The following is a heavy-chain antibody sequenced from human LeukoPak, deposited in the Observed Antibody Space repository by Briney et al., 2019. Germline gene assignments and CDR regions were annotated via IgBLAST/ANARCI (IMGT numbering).Heavy chain of an antibody. D-gene: IGHD6-13*01. CDR1: GGSISSGDYY. CDR3: AKGESSSWYVFDY. CDR2: IYYSGST. V-gene: IGHV4-30-4*01. J-gene: IGHJ4*02. Sequence: SQTLSLTCTVSGGSISSGDYYWSWIRQPPGKGLEWIGYIYYSGSTYYNPSLKSRVTISVDTSKNQFSLKLSSVTAADTAVYYCAKGESSSWYVFDYWGQGTLVTVSS.